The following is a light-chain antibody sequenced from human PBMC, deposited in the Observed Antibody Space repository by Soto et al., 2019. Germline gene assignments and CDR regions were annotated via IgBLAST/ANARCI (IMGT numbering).Light chain of an antibody. CDR2: GNN. J-gene: IGLJ1*01. Sequence: SVLTQPPSVSGAPGQRVTISCTGSSSNIGAGRDVHWYQQLPGTAPRLLIYGNNNRPSGVPDRFSASKSGTSASLAITGLQAEDEADFNCQSFDSSLTAYVFVT. CDR3: QSFDSSLTAYV. CDR1: SSNIGAGRD. V-gene: IGLV1-40*01.